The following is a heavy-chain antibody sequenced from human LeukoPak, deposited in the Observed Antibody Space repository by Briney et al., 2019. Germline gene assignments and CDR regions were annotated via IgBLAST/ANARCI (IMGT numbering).Heavy chain of an antibody. Sequence: GGSLRLSCAASGFTLSNYWMSWVRQAPGKGLEWVANIKEDGSEKYYVGSVKGRFTISRDNAKNSLYLHMDSLTAEDMAIYYCARDWVAGVPFDAFDIWGQGTMVSVSS. J-gene: IGHJ3*02. V-gene: IGHV3-7*01. CDR2: IKEDGSEK. CDR1: GFTLSNYW. D-gene: IGHD3-10*01. CDR3: ARDWVAGVPFDAFDI.